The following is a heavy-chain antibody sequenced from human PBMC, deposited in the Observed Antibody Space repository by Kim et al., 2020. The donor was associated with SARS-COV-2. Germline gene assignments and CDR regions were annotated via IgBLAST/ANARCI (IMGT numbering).Heavy chain of an antibody. CDR3: ARVKNWNDGYYYYGMDV. CDR1: GGTFSSYA. CDR2: IVPIFGTA. J-gene: IGHJ6*02. D-gene: IGHD1-1*01. Sequence: SVKVSCKASGGTFSSYAISWVRQAPGQGLEWMGGIVPIFGTANYAQKFQGRVTITADESTSTAYMELSSLRSEDTAVYYCARVKNWNDGYYYYGMDVWGQGTTVTVSS. V-gene: IGHV1-69*13.